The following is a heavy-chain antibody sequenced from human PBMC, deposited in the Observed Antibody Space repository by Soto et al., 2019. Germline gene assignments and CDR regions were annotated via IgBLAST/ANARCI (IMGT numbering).Heavy chain of an antibody. CDR3: ARVVPGAEAWFGP. V-gene: IGHV1-18*01. J-gene: IGHJ5*02. Sequence: QVQLVQSGGEVKRPGASVKVSCKTSGYTFSNYCITWVRQAPGQPLEWLGWISLYSDGTNYAQKLQGRVSMTTDTSTTTAYMELRSLRADDTAVYYCARVVPGAEAWFGPWGQGTLVTVSS. CDR1: GYTFSNYC. D-gene: IGHD2-2*01. CDR2: ISLYSDGT.